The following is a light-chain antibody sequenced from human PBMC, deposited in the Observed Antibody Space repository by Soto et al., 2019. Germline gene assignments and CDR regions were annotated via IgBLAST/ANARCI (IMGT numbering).Light chain of an antibody. CDR3: QQSGSSRYT. CDR2: GAS. J-gene: IGKJ2*01. CDR1: QSVSSSY. V-gene: IGKV3-20*01. Sequence: EIVLTQSPGTLSLSPGERATLSCRASQSVSSSYLAWYQQKPGQAPRLLIYGASSRATGIPDRFSGSVYGTDFTLTISRLEPEDFAVYYCQQSGSSRYTFGQGTKLEIK.